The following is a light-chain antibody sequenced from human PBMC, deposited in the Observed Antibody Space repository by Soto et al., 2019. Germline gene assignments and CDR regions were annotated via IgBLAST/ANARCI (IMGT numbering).Light chain of an antibody. CDR2: AAS. CDR1: QGISNF. Sequence: DIQMTQSPSSLSASVGDRVTITCRASQGISNFLAWYQQKPGKVPKVLISAASTLQSGVPSRFSGSGSGTDFTLIITSLQPQDVATYYCQKYSSVITFGQGTRLEIK. CDR3: QKYSSVIT. J-gene: IGKJ5*01. V-gene: IGKV1-27*01.